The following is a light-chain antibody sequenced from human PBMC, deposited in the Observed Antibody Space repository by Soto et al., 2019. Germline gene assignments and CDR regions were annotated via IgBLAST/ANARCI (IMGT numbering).Light chain of an antibody. V-gene: IGLV1-44*01. J-gene: IGLJ1*01. CDR3: ATWNEGVFV. CDR1: TSNIGRSA. CDR2: SNT. Sequence: QSVLTQPPSASGTPGQRVTISCSGSTSNIGRSAVSWYQQFPGAAPKLLIYSNTQRPLGVPVRFSGSKSDTSASLAISGLQSEDEDDDYCATWNEGVFVFGIGTKGTVL.